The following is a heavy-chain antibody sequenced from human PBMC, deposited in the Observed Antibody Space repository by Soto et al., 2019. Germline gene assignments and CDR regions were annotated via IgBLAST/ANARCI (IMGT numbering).Heavy chain of an antibody. CDR2: IYYSGST. J-gene: IGHJ6*02. D-gene: IGHD6-19*01. V-gene: IGHV4-39*01. CDR3: ARLGGAVAPYYYGMDV. CDR1: GGSISSSSYY. Sequence: QLQLQESGPGLVKPSETLSLTCTVSGGSISSSSYYWGWIRQPPGKGLEWIGSIYYSGSTYYNPSLKRRVTISVDTSKNQFSLKRSSVTAADTAVYYCARLGGAVAPYYYGMDVWGQGTTVTVSS.